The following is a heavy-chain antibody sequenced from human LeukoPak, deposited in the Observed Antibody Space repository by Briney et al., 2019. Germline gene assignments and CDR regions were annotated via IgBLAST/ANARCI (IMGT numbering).Heavy chain of an antibody. CDR2: INHSGST. D-gene: IGHD4-23*01. CDR3: ARVGSVVTPNDLLWAA. Sequence: SETLSLTCTVSGGSISSSSYYWGWIRQPPGKGLEWIGEINHSGSTNYNPSLKSRVTISVDTPKNQFSLKLSSVTAADTAVYYCARVGSVVTPNDLLWAAWGQGTMVTVSS. CDR1: GGSISSSSYY. V-gene: IGHV4-39*07. J-gene: IGHJ3*01.